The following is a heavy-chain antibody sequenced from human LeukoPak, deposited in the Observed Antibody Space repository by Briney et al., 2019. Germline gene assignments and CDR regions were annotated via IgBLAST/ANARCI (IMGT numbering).Heavy chain of an antibody. CDR1: GGSISSYY. Sequence: SETLSLTCTVSGGSISSYYWSWIRQPAGKGLGWIGRIYTSGSTNYNPSLKSRVTMSVDTSKNQFSLKLSSVTAADTAVYYCARELGNMGVWGKGTTVTVSS. CDR2: IYTSGST. D-gene: IGHD3-3*02. CDR3: ARELGNMGV. V-gene: IGHV4-4*07. J-gene: IGHJ6*03.